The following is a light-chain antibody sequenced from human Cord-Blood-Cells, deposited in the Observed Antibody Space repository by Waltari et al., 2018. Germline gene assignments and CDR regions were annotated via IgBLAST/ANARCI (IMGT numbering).Light chain of an antibody. Sequence: SYVLTQPPSASAPPVNMARITLGGNNTGRKRDLWYQQKPGQAPVLVVYDDSDRRSGIPERFSGSNSGNTATLTISRVEAGDEADYYCQVWDSSSDHWVFGGGTKLTVL. V-gene: IGLV3-21*03. CDR3: QVWDSSSDHWV. J-gene: IGLJ3*02. CDR1: NTGRKR. CDR2: DDS.